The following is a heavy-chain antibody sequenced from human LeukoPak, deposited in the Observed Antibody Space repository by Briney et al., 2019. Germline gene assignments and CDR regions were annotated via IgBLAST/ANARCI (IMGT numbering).Heavy chain of an antibody. V-gene: IGHV4-39*01. D-gene: IGHD4-17*01. CDR3: ARRGGETSYWYFDL. CDR2: IYYSGST. CDR1: GGSISSSSYY. J-gene: IGHJ2*01. Sequence: SETLSLTCTVSGGSISSSSYYWGWIRQPPGKGLEWIGSIYYSGSTYYNPSLKSRVTISVDTSKNQFSLKLGSVTAADTAVYYCARRGGETSYWYFDLWGRGTLVTVSS.